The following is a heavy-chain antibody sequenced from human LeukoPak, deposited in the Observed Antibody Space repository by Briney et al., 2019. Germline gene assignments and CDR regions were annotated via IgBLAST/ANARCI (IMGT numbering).Heavy chain of an antibody. V-gene: IGHV3-64*01. CDR1: GFSFSSYV. Sequence: GGALRLSCAASGFSFSSYVMRWVRQAPGKGLEYVSAISSNGGSTYYANSVKGRFTISRDNSKNTLYLQMGSLRAEDMAVYYCARDPGSFPGYYFDYWGQGTLVTVAS. J-gene: IGHJ4*02. D-gene: IGHD6-13*01. CDR2: ISSNGGST. CDR3: ARDPGSFPGYYFDY.